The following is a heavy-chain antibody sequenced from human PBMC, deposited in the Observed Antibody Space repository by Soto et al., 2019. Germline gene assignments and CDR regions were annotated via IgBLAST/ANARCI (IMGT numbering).Heavy chain of an antibody. J-gene: IGHJ4*02. CDR2: ITTSSSFR. Sequence: EVQLVESGGGLVKPGGSLRLSCVASGFTFSTYSMNWVRQAPGKGLEWVADITTSSSFRFYVDSMKGRFTISRDDAKNSLYLQMNSLRVEDTGVYYCARDLGVALATLTLDSWGQGTLVTVSS. CDR1: GFTFSTYS. V-gene: IGHV3-21*02. CDR3: ARDLGVALATLTLDS. D-gene: IGHD2-15*01.